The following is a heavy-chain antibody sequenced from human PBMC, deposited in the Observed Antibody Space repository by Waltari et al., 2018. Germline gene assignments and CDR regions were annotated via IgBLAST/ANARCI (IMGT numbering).Heavy chain of an antibody. CDR2: IKQDGSEK. Sequence: EVQLVESGGVLVQPGGSLTASCAASGFPFSTHWMSWARQAPGKGLEWVANIKQDGSEKYYVDSVKGRFTISRDNAKNALYLQMNSLRAEDSAVYHCVRGAVDNWGQGTLVTVSS. D-gene: IGHD2-15*01. J-gene: IGHJ4*02. V-gene: IGHV3-7*01. CDR3: VRGAVDN. CDR1: GFPFSTHW.